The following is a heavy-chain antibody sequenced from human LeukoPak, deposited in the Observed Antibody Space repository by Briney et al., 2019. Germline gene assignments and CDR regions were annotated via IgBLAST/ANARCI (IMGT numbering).Heavy chain of an antibody. CDR3: ARRALVGAIGDI. CDR2: IYSGGST. Sequence: GGSLRLSCAASGFTFSSYAMHWVRQAPGKGLEWVSVIYSGGSTYYADSVKGRFTISRDNSKNTLYLQMNSLRAEDTAVYYCARRALVGAIGDIWGQGTMVTVSS. J-gene: IGHJ3*02. CDR1: GFTFSSYA. V-gene: IGHV3-NL1*01. D-gene: IGHD1-26*01.